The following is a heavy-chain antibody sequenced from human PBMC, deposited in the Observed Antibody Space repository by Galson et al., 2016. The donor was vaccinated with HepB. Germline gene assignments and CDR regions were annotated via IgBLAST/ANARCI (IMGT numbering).Heavy chain of an antibody. V-gene: IGHV1-46*02. Sequence: SVKVSCAASGYTFNTYNMHWVRQAPGQGLEWMGIIKPSGGNTIYAQTFQDRITMTRDKSTSTVYMQLISLGSEASAVYYCARERDHSFDFDYWGQGTLLTVSS. J-gene: IGHJ4*02. D-gene: IGHD3-10*01. CDR2: IKPSGGNT. CDR3: ARERDHSFDFDY. CDR1: GYTFNTYN.